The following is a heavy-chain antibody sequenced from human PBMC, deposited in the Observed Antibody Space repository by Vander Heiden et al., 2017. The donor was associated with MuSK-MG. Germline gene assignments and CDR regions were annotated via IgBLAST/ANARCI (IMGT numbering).Heavy chain of an antibody. CDR2: VIPRFGIS. CDR1: GVTFNKYG. V-gene: IGHV1-69*18. Sequence: QVQLVQSGTEVKQPGSSVKVACKASGVTFNKYGITWVRQAPGQGLEWMGSVIPRFGISNYAQKFRYRVTIIADEPTSTASMELRSLKPEDTAVYYCARDSIVGSNQSCFDPWVQGTLV. D-gene: IGHD1-26*01. J-gene: IGHJ5*02. CDR3: ARDSIVGSNQSCFDP.